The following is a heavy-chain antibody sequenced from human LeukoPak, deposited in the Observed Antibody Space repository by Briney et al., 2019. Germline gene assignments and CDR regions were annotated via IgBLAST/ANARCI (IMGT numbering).Heavy chain of an antibody. CDR2: IKRSGGT. CDR3: ARVRAIWTGYSLYYFDY. V-gene: IGHV4-34*01. Sequence: SQTLSLTCTVYGGPFSGYYWSWIRQPPGTGLEWIGEIKRSGGTNYTPSLKSPVPISVDTPKNQFSRKLSSVTAPDTAVYSCARVRAIWTGYSLYYFDYWGQGTLVTVSS. D-gene: IGHD3/OR15-3a*01. J-gene: IGHJ4*02. CDR1: GGPFSGYY.